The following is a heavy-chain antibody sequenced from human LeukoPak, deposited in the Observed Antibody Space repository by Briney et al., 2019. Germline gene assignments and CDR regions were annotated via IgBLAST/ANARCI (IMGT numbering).Heavy chain of an antibody. CDR2: INPSGCRK. V-gene: IGHV1-46*01. Sequence: ASVKDSCKAPVYTFTRYYMHWVRQAPGKGLEWMGIINPSGCRKSFAQKFQGRVTMTRDKSISTAYMELSRLRSDDTAVYYCARDSARWAHYYGSGSYYNARADTFDYWGQGTLVTVSS. J-gene: IGHJ4*02. CDR3: ARDSARWAHYYGSGSYYNARADTFDY. CDR1: VYTFTRYY. D-gene: IGHD3-10*01.